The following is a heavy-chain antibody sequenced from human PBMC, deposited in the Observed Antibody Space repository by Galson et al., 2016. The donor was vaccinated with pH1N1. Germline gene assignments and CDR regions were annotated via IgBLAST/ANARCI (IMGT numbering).Heavy chain of an antibody. J-gene: IGHJ4*02. CDR1: GFRFGNYW. Sequence: SLRLSCAASGFRFGNYWMSWARQAPGKGLECVANTKEDGGEEYYVDSMKGRFTISRDNAKNSLYLQMNSLRTEDTAVYYCAKDGHLSSWGQGTLVTVSS. V-gene: IGHV3-7*01. CDR3: AKDGHLSS. CDR2: TKEDGGEE.